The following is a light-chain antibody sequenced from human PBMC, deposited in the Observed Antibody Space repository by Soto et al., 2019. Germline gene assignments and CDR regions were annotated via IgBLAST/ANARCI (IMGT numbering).Light chain of an antibody. CDR3: LERSRRAWT. V-gene: IGKV3-11*01. Sequence: EIVLTQSPATLSLSPGERATLSCRASQSVSSYLAWYQQKPGQAPRLLIYDASNRATDIPARFSGSGSGTDFTLTISSLEPEDFAVYYCLERSRRAWTFGQGNKGGNQT. CDR1: QSVSSY. J-gene: IGKJ1*01. CDR2: DAS.